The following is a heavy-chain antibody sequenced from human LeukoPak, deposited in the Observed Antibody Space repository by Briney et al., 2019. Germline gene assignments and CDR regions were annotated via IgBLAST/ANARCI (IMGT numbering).Heavy chain of an antibody. J-gene: IGHJ4*02. CDR2: ISSSSSYI. D-gene: IGHD2-21*02. Sequence: PGGSLRLSCAASGSTFSSYSMNWVRQAPGKGLEWVSSISSSSSYIYYADSVKGRFTISRDNAKDSLYLQMNSLRAEDTAVYYCARDGEVVVTAFYFDYWGQGTLVTVSS. CDR1: GSTFSSYS. V-gene: IGHV3-21*01. CDR3: ARDGEVVVTAFYFDY.